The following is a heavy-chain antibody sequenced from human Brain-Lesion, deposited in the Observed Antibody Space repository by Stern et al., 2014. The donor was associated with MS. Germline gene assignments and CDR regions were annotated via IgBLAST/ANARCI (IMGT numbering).Heavy chain of an antibody. V-gene: IGHV4-4*02. CDR2: SDHSGST. CDR1: GGSISSSNW. Sequence: QVQLVQSGPGLVKPSGTLSLTCAVSGGSISSSNWWSWVRQSPGKGLEWIGESDHSGSTIYNPSLKSRVTVSVDKSKNRLSLNLSSVTAADTAVYFCARFPASRPHVFDSWGQGTLVTVSS. CDR3: ARFPASRPHVFDS. J-gene: IGHJ4*02. D-gene: IGHD6-13*01.